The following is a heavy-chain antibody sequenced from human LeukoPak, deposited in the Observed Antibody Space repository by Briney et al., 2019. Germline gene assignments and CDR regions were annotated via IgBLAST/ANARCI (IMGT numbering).Heavy chain of an antibody. J-gene: IGHJ4*02. CDR2: LYTNGRT. CDR1: GDSINSGTSY. Sequence: SETLSLTCTVSGDSINSGTSYWSWIRQPAGKGLEWIGRLYTNGRTDYNPSLKSRVAISLHTSKNQFSLSLTSVTAADTAVYYCTREPGRGYPPDYWGQGTLVTVSS. D-gene: IGHD5-18*01. V-gene: IGHV4-61*02. CDR3: TREPGRGYPPDY.